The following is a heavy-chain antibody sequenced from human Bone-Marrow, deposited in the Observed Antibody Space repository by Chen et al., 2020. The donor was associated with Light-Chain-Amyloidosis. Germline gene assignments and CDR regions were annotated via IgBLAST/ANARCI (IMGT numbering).Heavy chain of an antibody. Sequence: EVLLVESGGEVVQPGGSLSLSCTASCFSFSTYWMPWVRQSPGKGLVSVPRTNSAGTSTTYADSVKGRFTVSRDNTKNTMYLEMNSLRVEDTAVYYCARTTLRYLDYWGQGTLVTVSS. CDR1: CFSFSTYW. V-gene: IGHV3-74*01. J-gene: IGHJ4*02. D-gene: IGHD3-9*01. CDR3: ARTTLRYLDY. CDR2: TNSAGTST.